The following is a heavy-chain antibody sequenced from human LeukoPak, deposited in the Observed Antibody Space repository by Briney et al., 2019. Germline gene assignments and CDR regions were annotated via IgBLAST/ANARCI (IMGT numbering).Heavy chain of an antibody. J-gene: IGHJ4*02. CDR1: GFTFSSYA. Sequence: GGSLRLSCAASGFTFSSYAMSWVRQAPGKGLEWVSAISGSGGSTYYADSVKGRFTISRDNSKNTLYLQMNSLRAEDTAVYYCAQPRIQLWIPDYWGQGTLVTVSS. D-gene: IGHD5-18*01. CDR3: AQPRIQLWIPDY. V-gene: IGHV3-23*01. CDR2: ISGSGGST.